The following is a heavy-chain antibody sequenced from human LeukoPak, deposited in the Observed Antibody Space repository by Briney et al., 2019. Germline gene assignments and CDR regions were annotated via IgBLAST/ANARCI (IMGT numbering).Heavy chain of an antibody. CDR2: ISGCGGST. Sequence: GGSLRLSCAASGFTFSSYAMSWVREAPGKGLEWVSAISGCGGSTYYADSVEGRFTISRDNSKNTVYLQMKSRRPGDSAAYYFEKACGGYVFYFNYWGQGTLVTVSS. J-gene: IGHJ4*02. CDR3: EKACGGYVFYFNY. CDR1: GFTFSSYA. V-gene: IGHV3-23*01. D-gene: IGHD5-12*01.